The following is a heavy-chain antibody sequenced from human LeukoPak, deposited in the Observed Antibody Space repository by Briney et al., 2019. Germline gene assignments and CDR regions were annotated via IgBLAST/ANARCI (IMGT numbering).Heavy chain of an antibody. CDR2: IYTSGST. D-gene: IGHD3-22*01. CDR3: ARERGGKIVVVITD. CDR1: GGSISSYY. V-gene: IGHV4-4*07. J-gene: IGHJ4*02. Sequence: SETLSLTCTVSGGSISSYYWSWIRQPAGKGLEWIGRIYTSGSTNYNPSLKSRVTISVDKSKNQFSLKLGSVTAADTAVYYCARERGGKIVVVITDWGQGTLVTVSS.